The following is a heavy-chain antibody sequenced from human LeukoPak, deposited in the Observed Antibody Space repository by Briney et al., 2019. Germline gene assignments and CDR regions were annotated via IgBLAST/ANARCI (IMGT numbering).Heavy chain of an antibody. CDR3: AIQVEYYYYYGMDV. J-gene: IGHJ6*02. CDR2: IIPILGIA. V-gene: IGHV1-69*04. D-gene: IGHD1-26*01. CDR1: GGTFSSYA. Sequence: SVKVSCKASGGTFSSYAISWVRQAPGQGLERMGRIIPILGIANYAKKFQGRVTITADKSTSTAYMELSSLRSEDTAVYYCAIQVEYYYYYGMDVWGQGTTVTVSS.